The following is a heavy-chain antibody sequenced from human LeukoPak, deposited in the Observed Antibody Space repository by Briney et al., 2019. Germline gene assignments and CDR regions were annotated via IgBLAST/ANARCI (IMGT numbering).Heavy chain of an antibody. D-gene: IGHD6-19*01. CDR3: ARQGDSGWYYFDY. Sequence: IPSGTLSLTCAVSGGSISSSNWWSWDRQPPGKGLEWIGEIYHSGSTNYNPSLKSRVTISVDKSKNQFSLKLTSVTAADTAAYYCARQGDSGWYYFDYWGQGTLVTVSS. V-gene: IGHV4-4*02. CDR1: GGSISSSNW. J-gene: IGHJ4*02. CDR2: IYHSGST.